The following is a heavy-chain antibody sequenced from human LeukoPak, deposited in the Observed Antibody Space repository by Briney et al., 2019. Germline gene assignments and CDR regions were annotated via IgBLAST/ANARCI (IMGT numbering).Heavy chain of an antibody. CDR2: IIPIFGTA. CDR3: ARDPPPYYYGSWSYYNAGQPFDY. Sequence: SVKVSCKPSGGTFSSYAISWVRQAPGQGLEWMGRIIPIFGTANYAQKFQGRVTITTDESTSTAYMELSSLRSEDTAVYYCARDPPPYYYGSWSYYNAGQPFDYWGQGTLVTVSS. CDR1: GGTFSSYA. V-gene: IGHV1-69*05. J-gene: IGHJ4*02. D-gene: IGHD3-10*01.